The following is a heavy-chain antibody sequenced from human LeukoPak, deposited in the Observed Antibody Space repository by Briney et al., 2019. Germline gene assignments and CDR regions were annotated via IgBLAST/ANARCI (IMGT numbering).Heavy chain of an antibody. V-gene: IGHV3-21*01. CDR3: ARDSGSYPNLD. CDR2: ISSNGNYI. J-gene: IGHJ4*02. Sequence: GGSLRLSCAASGFTFSIYSMNWVRQAPGKGLEWVSSISSNGNYIYYADSVKGRFTISRDNAKNSLYLQMNSLRAEDTAVYYCARDSGSYPNLDWGQGTLVTVSS. CDR1: GFTFSIYS. D-gene: IGHD1-26*01.